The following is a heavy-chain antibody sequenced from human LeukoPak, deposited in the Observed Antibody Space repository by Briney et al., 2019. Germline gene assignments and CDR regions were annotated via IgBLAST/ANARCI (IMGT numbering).Heavy chain of an antibody. V-gene: IGHV1-69*10. CDR2: VIPILDIT. J-gene: IGHJ5*01. Sequence: SVKVSCKASGGTFSSHAMNWVRQAPGQGLEWMGGVIPILDITDYAQKFQGRLTITADKSTGTGYMELSSLRSEDSAVYYCAVLSDGAYCGGDCFYLDSWGQGTLVAVSS. CDR3: AVLSDGAYCGGDCFYLDS. D-gene: IGHD2-21*02. CDR1: GGTFSSHA.